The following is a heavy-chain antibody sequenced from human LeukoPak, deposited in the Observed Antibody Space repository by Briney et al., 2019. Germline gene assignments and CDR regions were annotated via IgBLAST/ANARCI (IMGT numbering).Heavy chain of an antibody. CDR3: ARDTIVVVPAAIDDYYYYMDV. D-gene: IGHD2-2*02. J-gene: IGHJ6*03. CDR1: GGSISSGSYY. Sequence: SETLSLTCTVSGGSISSGSYYWSWIRQPAGKGLEWIGRIYTSGSTNYNPSLKSRVTISVDTSKNQFSLKLSSVTAADTAVYYCARDTIVVVPAAIDDYYYYMDVWGKGTTVTVSS. CDR2: IYTSGST. V-gene: IGHV4-61*02.